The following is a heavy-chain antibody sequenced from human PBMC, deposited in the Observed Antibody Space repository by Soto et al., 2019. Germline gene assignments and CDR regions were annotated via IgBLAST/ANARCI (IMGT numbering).Heavy chain of an antibody. V-gene: IGHV2-70*01. CDR2: IDWDDDK. Sequence: SGPTLVNPTQTLTLTCTFSGFSLSTSGMCVSWIRQPPGKALEWLALIDWDDDKYYSTSLKTRLTISKDTSKNQVVLTMTNMDPVDTATYYCARIMYYYDSSGYLIDYWGQGTLVTVSS. CDR1: GFSLSTSGMC. D-gene: IGHD3-22*01. CDR3: ARIMYYYDSSGYLIDY. J-gene: IGHJ4*02.